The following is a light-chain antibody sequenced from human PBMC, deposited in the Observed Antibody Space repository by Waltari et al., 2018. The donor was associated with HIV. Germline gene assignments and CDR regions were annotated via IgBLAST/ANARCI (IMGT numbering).Light chain of an antibody. J-gene: IGLJ3*02. CDR1: SLRTYS. CDR2: ARN. V-gene: IGLV3-19*01. Sequence: SSELTQDPTVSVALGQTVRITCQGDSLRTYSARWYQQKPGQAPVLVIYARNNRPPGIPDRFSASSSGNTASLTITGAQAEDEADYYCNSRDSSSSHNWVFGGGTKLTVL. CDR3: NSRDSSSSHNWV.